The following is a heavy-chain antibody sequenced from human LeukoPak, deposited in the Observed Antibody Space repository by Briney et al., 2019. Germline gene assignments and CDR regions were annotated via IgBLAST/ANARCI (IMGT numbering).Heavy chain of an antibody. D-gene: IGHD2-15*01. V-gene: IGHV3-30*18. CDR2: ISYDGSNK. Sequence: GESLRLSCAASGFTFSSYGMHWVRQAPGKGLEWVAVISYDGSNKYYADSVKGRFTISRDDSKNTLYLQMNSLRAEDTAVYYCAKDHAGCSGGSCYSSSFDPWGQGTLVTVSS. CDR1: GFTFSSYG. CDR3: AKDHAGCSGGSCYSSSFDP. J-gene: IGHJ5*02.